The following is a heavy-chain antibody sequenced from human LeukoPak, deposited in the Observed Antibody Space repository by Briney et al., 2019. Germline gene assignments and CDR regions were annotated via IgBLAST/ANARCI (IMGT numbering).Heavy chain of an antibody. CDR3: ARVGYSNSYDY. CDR1: GYTFTNFD. Sequence: ASMKVSCKASGYTFTNFDINWVRQATGQGLEWMGWMNPNTGNAGYAQKFQDRVTITWDAFISTAYMDLSGLRSEDTAVYYCARVGYSNSYDYWGQGTLVTVSS. V-gene: IGHV1-8*03. CDR2: MNPNTGNA. J-gene: IGHJ4*02. D-gene: IGHD4-11*01.